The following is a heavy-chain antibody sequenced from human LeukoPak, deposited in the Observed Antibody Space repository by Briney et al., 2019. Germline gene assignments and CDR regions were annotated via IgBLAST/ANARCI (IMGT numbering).Heavy chain of an antibody. J-gene: IGHJ6*03. CDR1: GGSISSYY. CDR2: IYTSGST. CDR3: ARDGVIAVAGTQEPFFYYYYMDV. D-gene: IGHD6-19*01. Sequence: SETLSLTCTVSGGSISSYYWSWIRQPAGKGLEWIGSIYTSGSTNYNSSLKSRVTMSVDTSKNQFSLKLSSVTAADTAVYYCARDGVIAVAGTQEPFFYYYYMDVWGKGTTVTVSS. V-gene: IGHV4-4*07.